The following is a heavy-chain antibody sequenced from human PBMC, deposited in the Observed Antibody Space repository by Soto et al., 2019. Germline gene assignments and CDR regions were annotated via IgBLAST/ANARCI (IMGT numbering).Heavy chain of an antibody. V-gene: IGHV1-69*12. Sequence: QVQLVQSGAEVKKPGSSVKVSCKASGGTFSNYAISWVRQAPGQGLEWMGGIIPMFGSANYAQKFQGRVTIIADESTSTAYMELSSLRSEDTAVYYCARGGDIVLVPTDISWFDPWGQGTLVTVSS. CDR1: GGTFSNYA. J-gene: IGHJ5*02. CDR3: ARGGDIVLVPTDISWFDP. D-gene: IGHD2-2*01. CDR2: IIPMFGSA.